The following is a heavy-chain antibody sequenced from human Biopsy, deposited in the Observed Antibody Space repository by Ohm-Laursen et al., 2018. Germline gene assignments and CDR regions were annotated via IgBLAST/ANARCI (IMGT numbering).Heavy chain of an antibody. CDR2: IYYSGNT. J-gene: IGHJ4*02. D-gene: IGHD3-3*01. CDR3: ARQVDFWSGYVDY. Sequence: SETLSLTCTVSGGSISDSTYHWGWIRQSPGKGLEWIGNIYYSGNTDYSPSLKRQVTISVDTSNNQFSLKLGSVTAADTAVYYCARQVDFWSGYVDYWGQGTLVAVSS. CDR1: GGSISDSTYH. V-gene: IGHV4-39*01.